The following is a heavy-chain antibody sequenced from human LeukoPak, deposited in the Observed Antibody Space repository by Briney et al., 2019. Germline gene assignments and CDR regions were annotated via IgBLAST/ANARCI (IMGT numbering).Heavy chain of an antibody. CDR3: AKRSGYSGGYFDY. Sequence: GGSLRLSCAASGFTFSSYAMSCVRQAPGKGLEWVSAISGSGGSTYYADSVKGRFTISRDNSKNTLYVQMNSLRAEDTAVYYCAKRSGYSGGYFDYWGQGTLVIVSS. J-gene: IGHJ4*02. CDR2: ISGSGGST. CDR1: GFTFSSYA. V-gene: IGHV3-23*01. D-gene: IGHD6-19*01.